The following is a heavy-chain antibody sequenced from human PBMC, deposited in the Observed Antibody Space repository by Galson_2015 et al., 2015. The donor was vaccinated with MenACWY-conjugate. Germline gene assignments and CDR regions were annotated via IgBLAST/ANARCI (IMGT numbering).Heavy chain of an antibody. CDR2: ISTYGGST. Sequence: SLRLSCAGSGFIFTDYDMHWVRQAPGKGLEYVSAISTYGGSTYYADSVKGRFTISRDNSKDMLFLQMGSLRVEDTAVYYCARKDGATYGYNDYWGQGTLVILSS. CDR1: GFIFTDYD. CDR3: ARKDGATYGYNDY. J-gene: IGHJ4*02. V-gene: IGHV3-64*02. D-gene: IGHD5-18*01.